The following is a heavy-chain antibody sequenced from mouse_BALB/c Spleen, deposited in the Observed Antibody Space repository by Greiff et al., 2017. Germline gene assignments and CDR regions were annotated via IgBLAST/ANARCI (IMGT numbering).Heavy chain of an antibody. CDR3: SGNYSYAMDY. J-gene: IGHJ4*01. CDR1: GYAFTNYW. Sequence: QVQLQQSGAELVRPGTSVKISCKASGYAFTNYWLGWVKQRPGHGLEWIGDIYPGSGNTYYNEKFKGKATLTADKSSSTAYMQLSSLTSEDSAVYFCSGNYSYAMDYWGQGTSVTVSS. CDR2: IYPGSGNT. V-gene: IGHV1-63*01. D-gene: IGHD2-1*01.